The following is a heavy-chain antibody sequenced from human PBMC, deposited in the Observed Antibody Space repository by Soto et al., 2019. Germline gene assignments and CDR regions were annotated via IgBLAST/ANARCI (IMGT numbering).Heavy chain of an antibody. D-gene: IGHD3-22*01. Sequence: CVRQTTGKGLEWVSAISGCGGSTYYADFVKGRLAISRDNSKNTLYLQMNSLRDEDTAVYYCANARKVIAPRSHHSWGTGPLVTVS. CDR2: ISGCGGST. V-gene: IGHV3-23*01. J-gene: IGHJ1*01. CDR3: ANARKVIAPRSHHS.